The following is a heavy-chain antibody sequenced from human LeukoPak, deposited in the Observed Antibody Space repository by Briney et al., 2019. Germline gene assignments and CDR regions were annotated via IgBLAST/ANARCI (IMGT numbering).Heavy chain of an antibody. CDR3: ARDNYPSTPFDP. Sequence: ASVKVSCKASGYTFTSYGISWVRQAPGQGLEWMGWISAYNGNTNYAQKLQGRVTVTTDTSTSTAYMELRSLRSDGTAVYYCARDNYPSTPFDPWGQGTLVTVSS. D-gene: IGHD4-11*01. J-gene: IGHJ5*02. CDR2: ISAYNGNT. V-gene: IGHV1-18*01. CDR1: GYTFTSYG.